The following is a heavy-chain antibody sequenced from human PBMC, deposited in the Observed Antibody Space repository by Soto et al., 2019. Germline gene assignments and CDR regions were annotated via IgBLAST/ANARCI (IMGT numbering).Heavy chain of an antibody. CDR3: ARVRGSGNRYDY. CDR2: IIPIFGTA. V-gene: IGHV1-69*06. J-gene: IGHJ4*02. D-gene: IGHD3-3*01. CDR1: GGTFSSYA. Sequence: GASVKVSCKASGGTFSSYAISWVRQAPGQGLEWMGGIIPIFGTANYAQKFQGRVTITADKSTSTAYMELSSLRSEDTAVYYCARVRGSGNRYDYWGQGTLVTVSS.